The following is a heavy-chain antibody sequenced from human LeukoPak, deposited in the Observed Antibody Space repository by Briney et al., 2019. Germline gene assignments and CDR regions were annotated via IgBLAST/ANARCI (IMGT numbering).Heavy chain of an antibody. D-gene: IGHD5-18*01. CDR3: AKSAWIQLRPLDY. J-gene: IGHJ4*02. Sequence: GGSLRLSCAASGFTFSSYGMHWVRQAPGKGLEWVAVISYDGSNIYYADSVKGRFTISRDNSKNTLYLQMNSLRAEDTAVYYCAKSAWIQLRPLDYWGQGTLVIVSS. CDR2: ISYDGSNI. V-gene: IGHV3-30*18. CDR1: GFTFSSYG.